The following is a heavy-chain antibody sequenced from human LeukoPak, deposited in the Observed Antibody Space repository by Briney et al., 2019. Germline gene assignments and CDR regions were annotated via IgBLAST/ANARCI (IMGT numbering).Heavy chain of an antibody. Sequence: GGSLRLSCAASGFTFTTYSMTWVRQAPGRGLEWVARIKPDGSDIHYVGSVKGRFTISRDNAKNSLYLQMNSLRAEDTAAYYCARAGYSSGWLFQHWGQGTLVTVSS. V-gene: IGHV3-7*02. J-gene: IGHJ1*01. CDR3: ARAGYSSGWLFQH. D-gene: IGHD6-19*01. CDR1: GFTFTTYS. CDR2: IKPDGSDI.